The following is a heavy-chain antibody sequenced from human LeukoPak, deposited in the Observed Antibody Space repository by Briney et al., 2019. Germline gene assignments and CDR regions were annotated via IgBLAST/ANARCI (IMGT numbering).Heavy chain of an antibody. CDR3: ARGPIFGVATNWFDP. Sequence: QSGGSLRLSCAASGFTFSSYWMHWVRQAQGKGLVWVSRINTDGSSTSYADSVKGRFTISRDNAKNTLYLQMNSLRAEDTAVYYCARGPIFGVATNWFDPWGQGTLVTVSS. D-gene: IGHD3-3*01. V-gene: IGHV3-74*01. CDR2: INTDGSST. CDR1: GFTFSSYW. J-gene: IGHJ5*02.